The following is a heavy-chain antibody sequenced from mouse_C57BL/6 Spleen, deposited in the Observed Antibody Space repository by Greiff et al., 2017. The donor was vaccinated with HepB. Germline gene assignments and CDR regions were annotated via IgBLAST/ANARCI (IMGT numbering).Heavy chain of an antibody. J-gene: IGHJ2*01. Sequence: VQLQQSGPELVKPGASVKISCKASGYTFTDYYMNWVKQSHGKSLEWIGDINPNNGGTSYNQKFKGKATLTVDKSSSTAYMELRSLTSEDSAVYYCARGRLRGFDYWGQGTTLTVSS. CDR2: INPNNGGT. D-gene: IGHD2-2*01. CDR3: ARGRLRGFDY. CDR1: GYTFTDYY. V-gene: IGHV1-26*01.